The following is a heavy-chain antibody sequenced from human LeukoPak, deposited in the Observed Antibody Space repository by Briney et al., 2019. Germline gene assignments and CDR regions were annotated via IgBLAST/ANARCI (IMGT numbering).Heavy chain of an antibody. CDR2: VSDSGST. D-gene: IGHD2-8*02. CDR3: ARVTGGVDY. Sequence: SETLSLTCTVSGASMSSYYWSWIRQPPGKGLEWIGYVSDSGSTNSNPSLKSRVTISLDTSKNQFSLKLSAVTAADTAVYYCARVTGGVDYWGQGTLVTVSS. V-gene: IGHV4-59*12. CDR1: GASMSSYY. J-gene: IGHJ4*02.